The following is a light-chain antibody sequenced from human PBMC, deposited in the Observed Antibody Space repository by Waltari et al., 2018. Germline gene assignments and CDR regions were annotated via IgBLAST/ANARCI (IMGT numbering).Light chain of an antibody. V-gene: IGLV2-14*01. Sequence: QSALTQPASVSGSPGQSITISCPGTSSDVGGYNYVSWYQHHPGKAPKLMIYEVSHRPSGVSNRFSGSKSGNTASLTISGLQAEDEGDYYCSSSTSITTPYVFGTGTKVTVL. J-gene: IGLJ1*01. CDR1: SSDVGGYNY. CDR2: EVS. CDR3: SSSTSITTPYV.